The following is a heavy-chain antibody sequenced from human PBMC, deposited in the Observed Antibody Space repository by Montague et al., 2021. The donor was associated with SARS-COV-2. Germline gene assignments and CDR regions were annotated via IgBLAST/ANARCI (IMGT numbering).Heavy chain of an antibody. J-gene: IGHJ5*02. Sequence: SETLSLTCAVSGASLASGYWWSWVRQSPGKGLEWIAEIHHTGGSNYNPSLVSRVTIFLDHSKNHLTLTLSSLTAADTAMYYCASRPVWQKLCTWGQGTLVTVSA. CDR3: ASRPVWQKLCT. CDR1: GASLASGYW. CDR2: IHHTGGS. V-gene: IGHV4-4*02. D-gene: IGHD1-1*01.